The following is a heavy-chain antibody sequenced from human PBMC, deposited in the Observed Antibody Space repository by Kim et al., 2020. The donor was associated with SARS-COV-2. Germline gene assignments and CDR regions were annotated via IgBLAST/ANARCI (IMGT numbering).Heavy chain of an antibody. Sequence: SETLSLTCTVSGGSISSSSYYWGWIRQPPGKGLEWIGSIYYSGSTYYNPSLKSRVTISVDTSKNQFSLKLSSVTAADTAVYYCARHLKFAYSYGYAQPRFDYWGQGTLVTVSS. CDR1: GGSISSSSYY. CDR3: ARHLKFAYSYGYAQPRFDY. J-gene: IGHJ4*02. D-gene: IGHD5-18*01. CDR2: IYYSGST. V-gene: IGHV4-39*01.